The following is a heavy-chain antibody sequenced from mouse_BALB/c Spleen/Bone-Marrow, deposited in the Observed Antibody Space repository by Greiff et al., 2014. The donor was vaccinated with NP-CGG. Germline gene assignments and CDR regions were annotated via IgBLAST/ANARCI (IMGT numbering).Heavy chain of an antibody. CDR3: ARRRGNWKANDN. Sequence: VQLQQSGAELVKPGASVKLSCKTSGYTFTSYWIQWVKQRPGQGLGWIGEIFPGTGTTYYNEKFKGKATLTIDTSSSTAYMQLSSLSSEESNVYFWARRRGNWKANDNGGQGTSATVSS. J-gene: IGHJ4*01. D-gene: IGHD2-1*01. CDR1: GYTFTSYW. V-gene: IGHV1S132*01. CDR2: IFPGTGTT.